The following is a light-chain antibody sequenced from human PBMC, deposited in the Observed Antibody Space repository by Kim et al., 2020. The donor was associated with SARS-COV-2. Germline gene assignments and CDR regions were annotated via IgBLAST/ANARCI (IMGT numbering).Light chain of an antibody. V-gene: IGKV1-39*01. CDR2: GAS. CDR3: QQSYSTPPYT. Sequence: SVGDRVTITCRASQSIGSYLNWYQQKPGRAPNLLIFGASNLQSEVPSRFSGSGSGTDFTLTISSLQPEDFATYYCQQSYSTPPYTFGQGTKLEI. J-gene: IGKJ2*01. CDR1: QSIGSY.